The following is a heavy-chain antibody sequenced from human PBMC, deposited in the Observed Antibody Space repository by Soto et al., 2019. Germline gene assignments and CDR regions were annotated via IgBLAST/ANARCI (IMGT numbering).Heavy chain of an antibody. Sequence: GGSLRLSCAASGFTLSSYAMSWVRQAPGKGLEWVSAISGSGGSTYYADSVKGRFTISRDNSKNTLYLQMNSLRAEDTAVYYCAKVAGELLALAATPFVDYWGQGTLVTVSS. CDR3: AKVAGELLALAATPFVDY. D-gene: IGHD1-26*01. V-gene: IGHV3-23*01. CDR1: GFTLSSYA. J-gene: IGHJ4*02. CDR2: ISGSGGST.